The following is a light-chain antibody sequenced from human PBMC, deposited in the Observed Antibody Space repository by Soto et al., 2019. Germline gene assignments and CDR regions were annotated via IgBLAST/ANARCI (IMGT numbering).Light chain of an antibody. V-gene: IGKV4-1*01. Sequence: DIWMTKTPDSLAVSLGERATINCKSSQSVLYSSNNKNYLAWYQQKPGQPPKLLIYWASTRESGVPDRFSGSGSGTDFTLTISSLQAEDVAVYYCQQYYSTPPTFGPGTKVDIK. CDR1: QSVLYSSNNKNY. J-gene: IGKJ3*01. CDR3: QQYYSTPPT. CDR2: WAS.